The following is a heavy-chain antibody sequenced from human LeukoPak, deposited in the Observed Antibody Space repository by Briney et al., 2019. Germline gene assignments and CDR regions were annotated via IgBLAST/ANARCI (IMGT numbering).Heavy chain of an antibody. CDR3: TRTYSTSWVDY. CDR1: GSLSVITT. J-gene: IGHJ4*02. Sequence: SETLSPTPALSGGSLSVITTSSIPQPPGKGLEWLGYIFYTGSTNYNPSLKSRVTMSIDTSKNQFSLKLSSVTAADTAVYYCTRTYSTSWVDYWGQGALVTVSS. D-gene: IGHD6-6*01. CDR2: IFYTGST. V-gene: IGHV4-59*01.